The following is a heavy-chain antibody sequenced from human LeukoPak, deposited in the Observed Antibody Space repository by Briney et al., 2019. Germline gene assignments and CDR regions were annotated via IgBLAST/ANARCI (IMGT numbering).Heavy chain of an antibody. D-gene: IGHD3-3*01. Sequence: SETLSLTCAVYGGSFGGYYWSWIRQPPGKGLEWIGEINHSGSTNYNPSLKSRVTISVDTSKNQFSLKLSSVTAADTAVYYCARGLAHYDFWSGYSSLGDQYYFDYWGQGTLVTVSS. V-gene: IGHV4-34*01. CDR2: INHSGST. CDR1: GGSFGGYY. J-gene: IGHJ4*02. CDR3: ARGLAHYDFWSGYSSLGDQYYFDY.